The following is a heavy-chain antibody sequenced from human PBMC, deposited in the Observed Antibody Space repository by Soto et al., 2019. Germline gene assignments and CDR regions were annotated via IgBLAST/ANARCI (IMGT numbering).Heavy chain of an antibody. CDR3: ARGMYSSSIYYYYNMDV. Sequence: QAGGSLRLSCAASGFTFSSYAMSWVRQAPGKGLEWVSAMSGSGGSTYYADSVKGRFTISRDNSKNTLYLQMNSLRAEDTAVYYCARGMYSSSIYYYYNMDVWGQGTTVTVSS. D-gene: IGHD6-6*01. CDR2: MSGSGGST. CDR1: GFTFSSYA. J-gene: IGHJ6*02. V-gene: IGHV3-23*01.